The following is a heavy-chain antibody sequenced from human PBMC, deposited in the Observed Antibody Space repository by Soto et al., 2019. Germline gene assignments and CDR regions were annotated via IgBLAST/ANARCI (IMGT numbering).Heavy chain of an antibody. J-gene: IGHJ6*02. CDR3: VRGRGGSIRLLGGMDV. D-gene: IGHD3-16*01. Sequence: EVQLLESGGGLVQPGGSLRLSCAASGFTFNNYAMTWVRQAPGKGLEWVSAISGSGGITYYADSVKGRFTISRDKSRNILYLHMAIMRVVEAAVYCCVRGRGGSIRLLGGMDVWGQGNVVTVS. CDR2: ISGSGGIT. V-gene: IGHV3-23*01. CDR1: GFTFNNYA.